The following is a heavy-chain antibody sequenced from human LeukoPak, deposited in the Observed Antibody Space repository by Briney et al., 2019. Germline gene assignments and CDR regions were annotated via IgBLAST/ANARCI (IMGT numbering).Heavy chain of an antibody. J-gene: IGHJ6*03. Sequence: ASVKVSCKASGYTFTGYYMHWARQVPGQGLEWMGWINPNSGGTNYAQKFQGRVTMTRDTSISTAYMELSRLRSDDTAVYYCARASDYDILAGRYYYYYMDVWVKGTTVTISS. CDR3: ARASDYDILAGRYYYYYMDV. V-gene: IGHV1-2*02. D-gene: IGHD3-9*01. CDR1: GYTFTGYY. CDR2: INPNSGGT.